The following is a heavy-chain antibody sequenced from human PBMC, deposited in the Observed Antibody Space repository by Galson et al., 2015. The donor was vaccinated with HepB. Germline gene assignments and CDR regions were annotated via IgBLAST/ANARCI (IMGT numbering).Heavy chain of an antibody. J-gene: IGHJ3*02. CDR3: VKSGTVVTPLSAFDI. D-gene: IGHD4-23*01. V-gene: IGHV3-64D*06. CDR2: ISSNGGST. CDR1: GFTFSSYA. Sequence: SLRLSCAASGFTFSSYAMHWVRQAPGKGLEYVSAISSNGGSTYYADSVKGRFTISRDNSKNTLYLQMSSLRAEDTAVYYCVKSGTVVTPLSAFDIWGQGTMVTVSS.